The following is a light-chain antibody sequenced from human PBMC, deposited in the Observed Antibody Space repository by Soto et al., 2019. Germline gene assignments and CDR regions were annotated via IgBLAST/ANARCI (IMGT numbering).Light chain of an antibody. Sequence: QAVVTQESSLTVSPGGTVTLTCGSSTGAVTSGHYPYWFQQKPGQAPRTLIYDTSNTHSWTPARFSGSLLGGKAALTLSGAQPEDEAEYYCLLDYNGRRIFGGGTKLTVL. CDR3: LLDYNGRRI. V-gene: IGLV7-46*01. CDR1: TGAVTSGHY. CDR2: DTS. J-gene: IGLJ2*01.